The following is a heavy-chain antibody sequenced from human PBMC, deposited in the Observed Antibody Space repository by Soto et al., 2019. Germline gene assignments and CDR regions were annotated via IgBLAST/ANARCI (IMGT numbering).Heavy chain of an antibody. J-gene: IGHJ4*02. CDR2: IIPIFGTA. Sequence: SVKVSCKASGGTFSSYAISWVRQAPGQGLEWMGGIIPIFGTANYAQKFQGRVTITADESTSTAYMELSSLRSEDTAVYYCAMSIYYYDSSGYSTIDYWGQGTLVTVSS. CDR3: AMSIYYYDSSGYSTIDY. CDR1: GGTFSSYA. V-gene: IGHV1-69*13. D-gene: IGHD3-22*01.